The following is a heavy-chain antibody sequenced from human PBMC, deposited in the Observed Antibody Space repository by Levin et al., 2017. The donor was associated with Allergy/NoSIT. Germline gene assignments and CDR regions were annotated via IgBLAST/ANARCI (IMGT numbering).Heavy chain of an antibody. V-gene: IGHV3-23*01. CDR1: GFTFSSYA. Sequence: GGSLRLSCAASGFTFSSYAMSWVRQAPGKGLEWVSAISGGGGDRYFADSVKGRFTMSRDNSKNTLYLQMNSLRAEDTAVYYCVKDVAEDGYNYPDAFDIWGQGTMVTVSS. CDR2: ISGGGGDR. CDR3: VKDVAEDGYNYPDAFDI. D-gene: IGHD5-24*01. J-gene: IGHJ3*02.